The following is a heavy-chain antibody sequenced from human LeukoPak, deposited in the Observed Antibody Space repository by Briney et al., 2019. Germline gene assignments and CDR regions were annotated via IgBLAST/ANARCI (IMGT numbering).Heavy chain of an antibody. V-gene: IGHV4-59*08. CDR2: TYYSGST. CDR3: ARRINYYDSSGYAGVNWFDP. Sequence: SETLSLTCSVSGGSISSYYWSWIRQPPGKGLEWIGFTYYSGSTKYNPSLKSRVTISLDTSKNQFSLKLSSVTAADTAVYYCARRINYYDSSGYAGVNWFDPWGQGTLVTVSS. J-gene: IGHJ5*02. CDR1: GGSISSYY. D-gene: IGHD3-22*01.